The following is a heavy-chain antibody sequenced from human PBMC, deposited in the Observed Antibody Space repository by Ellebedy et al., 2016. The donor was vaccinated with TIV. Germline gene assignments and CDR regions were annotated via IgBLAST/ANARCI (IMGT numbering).Heavy chain of an antibody. Sequence: GESLKISCAASVLTFSSHAMSWVRQAPGKGLEWLSSITESGGNTYYADSVKGRFTISRDNSKNTLYLQMNSLRAEDTAVYYCARDPVGVGPAFDIWGQGTMVTVSS. J-gene: IGHJ3*02. D-gene: IGHD1-26*01. CDR2: ITESGGNT. CDR3: ARDPVGVGPAFDI. CDR1: VLTFSSHA. V-gene: IGHV3-23*01.